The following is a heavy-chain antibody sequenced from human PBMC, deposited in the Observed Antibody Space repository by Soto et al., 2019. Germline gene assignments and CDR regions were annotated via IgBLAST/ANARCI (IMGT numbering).Heavy chain of an antibody. D-gene: IGHD3-9*01. J-gene: IGHJ4*02. CDR1: GGSISSYY. V-gene: IGHV4-59*01. CDR2: IYYSGST. CDR3: ARVGPYYDILTGYYELGYFDY. Sequence: SETLSLTCTVSGGSISSYYWSWIRQPPGKGLEWIGYIYYSGSTNYNPSLKSRVTISVDTSKNQFSLKLSSVTAADTAVYYCARVGPYYDILTGYYELGYFDYWGQGTLVTVSS.